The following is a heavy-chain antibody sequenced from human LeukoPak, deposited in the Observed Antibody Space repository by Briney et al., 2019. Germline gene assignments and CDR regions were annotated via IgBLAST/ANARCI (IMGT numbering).Heavy chain of an antibody. Sequence: PSETLSLTCTVSGGSISSSSYYWGWIRQPPGKGLEWIGSIYYSGSTYYNPSLKSRVTISVDTSKNQFSLKLSSVTAADTAVYYCAREGGYCSSTSCYGGWFDPWGQGTLVTASA. CDR1: GGSISSSSYY. CDR3: AREGGYCSSTSCYGGWFDP. D-gene: IGHD2-2*01. V-gene: IGHV4-39*07. J-gene: IGHJ5*02. CDR2: IYYSGST.